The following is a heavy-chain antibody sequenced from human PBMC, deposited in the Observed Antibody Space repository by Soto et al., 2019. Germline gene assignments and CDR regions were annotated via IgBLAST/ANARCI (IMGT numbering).Heavy chain of an antibody. D-gene: IGHD2-8*01. CDR1: GFTFSSYG. CDR2: MSYDGNNK. CDR3: AKGFISGGYCANGICYHFDY. J-gene: IGHJ4*02. V-gene: IGHV3-30*18. Sequence: QVQLVESGGGVVQPGGSLTLSCAASGFTFSSYGMNWVRQAPGKGLEWVAVMSYDGNNKYYADSVKGRFTVSRDNSRNTHFLQMNRLRVEDTAVYYCAKGFISGGYCANGICYHFDYWGQGTPVTVSS.